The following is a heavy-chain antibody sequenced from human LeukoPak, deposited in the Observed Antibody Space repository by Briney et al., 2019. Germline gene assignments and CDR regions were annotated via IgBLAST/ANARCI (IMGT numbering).Heavy chain of an antibody. CDR3: ASGSYGSGFYYFYYMDV. CDR1: GITFSDHY. Sequence: GGSLRLSCAASGITFSDHYMSWIRQAPGKGLEWLSYISSGGDSIYYADSVKGRFTISRDNAKNSVSLQMNSLRAEDTAVYYCASGSYGSGFYYFYYMDVWGNGTTVTVSS. D-gene: IGHD3-10*01. J-gene: IGHJ6*03. V-gene: IGHV3-11*04. CDR2: ISSGGDSI.